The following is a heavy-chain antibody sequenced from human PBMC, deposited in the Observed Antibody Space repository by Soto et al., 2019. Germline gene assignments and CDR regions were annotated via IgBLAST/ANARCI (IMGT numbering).Heavy chain of an antibody. V-gene: IGHV3-33*01. Sequence: EGSLRLSCAASGFTFSSYGMHWVRQAPGKGLEWVAVIWHDGSNKYYADSVKGRFTISRDNSKNTLYLQMNSLRAEDTAVYYCAREGFPHYYDSSGYHFDYWGQGTLVTVSS. CDR3: AREGFPHYYDSSGYHFDY. CDR1: GFTFSSYG. J-gene: IGHJ4*02. CDR2: IWHDGSNK. D-gene: IGHD3-22*01.